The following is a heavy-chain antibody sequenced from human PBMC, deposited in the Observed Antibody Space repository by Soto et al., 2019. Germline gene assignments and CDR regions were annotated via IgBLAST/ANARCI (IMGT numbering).Heavy chain of an antibody. V-gene: IGHV3-48*02. Sequence: EVQLVESGGGLVQPGGSLRLSCAASGFTFSSYSMNWVRQAPGKGLEWVSYISSSSSTIYYADSVKGRFTISRDNAKNPLYLQMNSLRDEDTAVYYCARGYYDPVPDYWGQGTLVTVSS. CDR2: ISSSSSTI. CDR3: ARGYYDPVPDY. J-gene: IGHJ4*02. CDR1: GFTFSSYS. D-gene: IGHD3-22*01.